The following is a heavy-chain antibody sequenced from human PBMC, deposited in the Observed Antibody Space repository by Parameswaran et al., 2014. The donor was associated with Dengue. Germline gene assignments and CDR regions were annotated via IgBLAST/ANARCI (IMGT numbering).Heavy chain of an antibody. Sequence: ASETLSLTALSLVAPSAVVVTTGAGSASPRKGLEWIGSIYYSGSTYYNPSLKSRVTISVDTSKNQFSLKLSSVTAADTAVYYCARRDGYNFGYYYYGMDVWGQGTTVTVSS. CDR3: ARRDGYNFGYYYYGMDV. D-gene: IGHD5-24*01. V-gene: IGHV4-39*01. CDR2: IYYSGST. J-gene: IGHJ6*02. CDR1: VAPSAVVVTT.